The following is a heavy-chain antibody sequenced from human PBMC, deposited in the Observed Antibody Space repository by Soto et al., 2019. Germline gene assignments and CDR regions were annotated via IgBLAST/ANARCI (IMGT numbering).Heavy chain of an antibody. CDR1: GGTFSSYT. CDR3: ARSRGFATRFASFDL. D-gene: IGHD3-16*01. V-gene: IGHV1-69*02. CDR2: IVPLVDIA. Sequence: QVPLVQSGAEFKKPGSSVKLSCRASGGTFSSYTLNWVRQAPGQGLQCMGKIVPLVDIANYEQKLQGRVTITADKSTNTVSMELNSLISEDTAVYYCARSRGFATRFASFDLWGPGTRVTVSS. J-gene: IGHJ4*02.